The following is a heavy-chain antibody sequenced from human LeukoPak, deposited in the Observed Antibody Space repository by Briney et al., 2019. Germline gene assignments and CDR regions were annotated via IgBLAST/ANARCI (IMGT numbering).Heavy chain of an antibody. CDR3: ARRQAHSGSYSAPDFDY. V-gene: IGHV1-18*01. CDR1: GYTFTSYG. Sequence: ASVKVSCKASGYTFTSYGISWVRQAPGQGLEWMGWISAYNGNTNYAQKLQGRVTMTTDTSTSTAYMELRSLRSDDTAVYYCARRQAHSGSYSAPDFDYWGQGTLVTVSS. J-gene: IGHJ4*02. CDR2: ISAYNGNT. D-gene: IGHD1-26*01.